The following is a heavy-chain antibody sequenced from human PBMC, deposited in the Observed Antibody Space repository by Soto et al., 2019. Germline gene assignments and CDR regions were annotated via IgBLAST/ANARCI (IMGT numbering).Heavy chain of an antibody. J-gene: IGHJ6*02. CDR1: RFTFSNYW. CDR3: ARDSSSSHYYYALDV. CDR2: IKQDGGEK. D-gene: IGHD6-6*01. Sequence: GSLRLSCAASRFTFSNYWMSWVRQAPGKGLEWVANIKQDGGEKYYMDSVKGRFTISRDNAKNSLYLQMNSLRAEDTAVYYCARDSSSSHYYYALDVWGQGTTVTVSS. V-gene: IGHV3-7*01.